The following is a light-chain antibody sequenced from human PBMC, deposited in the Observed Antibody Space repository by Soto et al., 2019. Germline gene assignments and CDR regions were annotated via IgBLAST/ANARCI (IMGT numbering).Light chain of an antibody. V-gene: IGLV1-40*01. CDR2: GDT. J-gene: IGLJ2*01. Sequence: QSALTQPPSVSGAPGQRVTISCTGSSSNIGAGSYVHWYQHLPGTAPKVLIFGDTNRRSGVPGRFSGSKSGSSASLAITGLQAEDEADYYCQSYDTILSGTIFGGGTKVTVL. CDR1: SSNIGAGSY. CDR3: QSYDTILSGTI.